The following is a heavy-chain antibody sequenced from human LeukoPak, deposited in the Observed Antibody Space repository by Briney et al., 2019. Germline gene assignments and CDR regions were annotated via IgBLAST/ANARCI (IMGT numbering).Heavy chain of an antibody. Sequence: RGSLRLSCAASRFSFSSYLMSWVRQAPGKGLEWVANIKQDGSEKYYVDSVKGRFTISRDNAKNSLYLQMNSLRAEDTAVYYCARDLRTGYDYFWWFDPWGQGTLVTASS. J-gene: IGHJ5*02. CDR2: IKQDGSEK. V-gene: IGHV3-7*03. CDR3: ARDLRTGYDYFWWFDP. CDR1: RFSFSSYL. D-gene: IGHD5-12*01.